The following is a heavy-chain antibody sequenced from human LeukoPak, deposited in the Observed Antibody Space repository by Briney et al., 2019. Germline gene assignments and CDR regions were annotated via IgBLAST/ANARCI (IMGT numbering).Heavy chain of an antibody. Sequence: TGGSLRLSCAASGFTFSSYGMHWVRQAPGKGLEWVAVIWYDGSNKYYADSVKGRFTISRDNSEDTLYLQMNSPRAEDTAVYYCVRDPSGSGFAFDSWGQGALVTVSS. D-gene: IGHD1-1*01. J-gene: IGHJ4*02. CDR3: VRDPSGSGFAFDS. V-gene: IGHV3-33*01. CDR2: IWYDGSNK. CDR1: GFTFSSYG.